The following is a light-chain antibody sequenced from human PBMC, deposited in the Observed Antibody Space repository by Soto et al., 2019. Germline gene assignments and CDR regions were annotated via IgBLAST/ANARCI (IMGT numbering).Light chain of an antibody. CDR1: SSDVGGYNY. Sequence: QSALTQPRSVSGSPGQSVTISCTGTSSDVGGYNYVSWYQQHPGKAPKLMIYDVSKQPSGVPDRFSGSKSGNTASLTISGLQAEDEADYYCCSYAGSYTLGVFGGGTKVTVL. CDR2: DVS. J-gene: IGLJ2*01. CDR3: CSYAGSYTLGV. V-gene: IGLV2-11*01.